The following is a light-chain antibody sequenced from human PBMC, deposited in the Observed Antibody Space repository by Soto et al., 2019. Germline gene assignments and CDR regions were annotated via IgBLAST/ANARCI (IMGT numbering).Light chain of an antibody. CDR2: LGS. CDR1: QSLLHSNGYNY. V-gene: IGKV2-28*01. J-gene: IGKJ5*01. CDR3: MQALQTPIT. Sequence: DIVVTQSPLSLPVTPGEPASISCRSSQSLLHSNGYNYLDWYLQKPGQSPQLLIYLGSNRASGVPDRFSGSGSGTDFTLEISRVEAEDVGVYYCMQALQTPITFGQGTRLEIK.